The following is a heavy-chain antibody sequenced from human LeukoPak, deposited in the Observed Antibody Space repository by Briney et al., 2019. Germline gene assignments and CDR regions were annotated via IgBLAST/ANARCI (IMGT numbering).Heavy chain of an antibody. CDR3: ARAYGTPISYYYYGMDV. Sequence: GSPRLSCAASGFTVSSNYMSWVRQAPGKGLEWVSVIYSGGSTYYADSVKGRFTISRDNSKNTLYLQMNSLRAEDTAVYYCARAYGTPISYYYYGMDVWGNRGTVSVSS. CDR2: IYSGGST. J-gene: IGHJ6*04. CDR1: GFTVSSNY. V-gene: IGHV3-53*01. D-gene: IGHD1-14*01.